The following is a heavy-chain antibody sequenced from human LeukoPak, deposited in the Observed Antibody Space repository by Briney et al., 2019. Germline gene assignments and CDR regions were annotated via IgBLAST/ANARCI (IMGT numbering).Heavy chain of an antibody. J-gene: IGHJ4*02. CDR3: ARGTSWSPLDFDY. D-gene: IGHD2-15*01. CDR2: IYSGGTA. V-gene: IGHV3-66*01. CDR1: GFTFSSYW. Sequence: GGSLRLSCAASGFTFSSYWMNWARQAPGKGLEWISIIYSGGTAFYADSVKGRFTISRDNAKKSLYLQMNSLRAEDTAVYYCARGTSWSPLDFDYWGQGTLVTVSS.